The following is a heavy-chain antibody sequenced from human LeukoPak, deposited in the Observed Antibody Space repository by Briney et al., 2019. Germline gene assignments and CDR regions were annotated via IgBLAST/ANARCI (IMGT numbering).Heavy chain of an antibody. V-gene: IGHV3-73*01. Sequence: GGSLRLSCAASGFTFSGSAMHWVRQASGKGLEWVGRIRSKANSYATAYAASVKGRFTISRDDSKNTAYLQMTSLKTEDTAVYYCLTPPSLGYCSSTSCERRFDWGQGTLVTVSS. D-gene: IGHD2-2*01. CDR2: IRSKANSYAT. CDR1: GFTFSGSA. J-gene: IGHJ4*02. CDR3: LTPPSLGYCSSTSCERRFD.